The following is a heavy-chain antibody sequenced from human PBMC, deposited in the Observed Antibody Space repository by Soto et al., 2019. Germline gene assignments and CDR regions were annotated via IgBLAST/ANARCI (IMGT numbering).Heavy chain of an antibody. J-gene: IGHJ3*02. CDR3: ARGGGVGVAGSAAFDM. D-gene: IGHD3-3*01. V-gene: IGHV1-2*02. CDR1: GYPVTAYY. Sequence: QLHLVQSGAVVKKPGASVTVSCSASGYPVTAYYMHWVRQAPGRGLEWMGGINPATGAAKYTQTFRGRVNKTRDTSTGTGFMELGGLTSEDTAVFYWARGGGVGVAGSAAFDMWGQGTLVTVSS. CDR2: INPATGAA.